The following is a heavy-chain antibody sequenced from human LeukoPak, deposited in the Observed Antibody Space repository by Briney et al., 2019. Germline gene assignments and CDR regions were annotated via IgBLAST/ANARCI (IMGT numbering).Heavy chain of an antibody. Sequence: GGSLRLSCAASGFSFNKAWMIWVRQAPGKGLEWVAFIRYDGSNKYYADSVKGRFTISRDNSKNTLYLQMNSLRGEDTAAYYCAKESGTYYDFWSGPYYFDYWGQGTLVTVSS. CDR2: IRYDGSNK. D-gene: IGHD3-3*01. CDR1: GFSFNKAW. V-gene: IGHV3-30*02. J-gene: IGHJ4*02. CDR3: AKESGTYYDFWSGPYYFDY.